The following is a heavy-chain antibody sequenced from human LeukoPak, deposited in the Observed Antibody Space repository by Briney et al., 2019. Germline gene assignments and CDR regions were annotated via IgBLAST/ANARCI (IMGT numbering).Heavy chain of an antibody. CDR2: IYTSGNT. CDR3: ARENVLGYCSSASCDDAFDI. CDR1: GGSISSYY. V-gene: IGHV4-4*07. Sequence: PSETLSLTCTVSGGSISSYYWSWIRQPAGKGLEWIGRIYTSGNTNQNPSLKSRVTMSADTSKNQFSLKLSSVTAADTAVYYCARENVLGYCSSASCDDAFDIWGQGTMVTVSS. D-gene: IGHD2-2*01. J-gene: IGHJ3*02.